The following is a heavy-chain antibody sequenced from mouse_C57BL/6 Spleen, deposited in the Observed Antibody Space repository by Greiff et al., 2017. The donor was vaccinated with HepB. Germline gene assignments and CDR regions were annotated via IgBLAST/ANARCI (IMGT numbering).Heavy chain of an antibody. CDR1: GYAFSSSW. J-gene: IGHJ2*01. Sequence: QVQLQQSGPELVKPGASVKISCKASGYAFSSSWMNWVKQRPGKGLEWIGRIYPGDGDTNYNGKFKGKATLTADKSTSTAYMQLSSLTSEDPAVYCCARKAQATNFDYWGQGTTLTVSS. V-gene: IGHV1-82*01. D-gene: IGHD3-2*02. CDR3: ARKAQATNFDY. CDR2: IYPGDGDT.